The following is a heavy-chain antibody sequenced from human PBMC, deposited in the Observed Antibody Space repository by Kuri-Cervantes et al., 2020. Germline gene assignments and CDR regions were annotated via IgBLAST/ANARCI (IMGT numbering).Heavy chain of an antibody. D-gene: IGHD2-2*01. V-gene: IGHV4-39*07. CDR1: GGSISSSSYY. CDR3: ARALKRYCSSTSCQHPFYFDY. J-gene: IGHJ4*02. CDR2: MYYSGST. Sequence: GSLRLSCTVSGGSISSSSYYWGWIRQPPGKGLEWIGSMYYSGSTYYNPSLKSRVTISVDTSKNQFSLKLSSVTAADTAVYYCARALKRYCSSTSCQHPFYFDYWGQGTLVTVSS.